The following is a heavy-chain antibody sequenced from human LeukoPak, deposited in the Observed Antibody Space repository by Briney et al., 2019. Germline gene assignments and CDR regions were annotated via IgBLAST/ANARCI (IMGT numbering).Heavy chain of an antibody. D-gene: IGHD3-10*01. Sequence: PGGSLRLSCEASGFTFNTHAMSWVRQAPGKGLESVASITSSGRTPYYTDSVKGRFTISRDNSKNTLYLQMNSLRGEDTAVYYCAKDRPNFYETSGSYYKIKGDFWGQGSLVTVSS. CDR2: ITSSGRTP. V-gene: IGHV3-23*01. J-gene: IGHJ4*02. CDR1: GFTFNTHA. CDR3: AKDRPNFYETSGSYYKIKGDF.